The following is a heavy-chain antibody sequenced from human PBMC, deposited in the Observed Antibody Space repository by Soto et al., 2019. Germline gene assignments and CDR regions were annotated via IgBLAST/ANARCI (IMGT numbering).Heavy chain of an antibody. V-gene: IGHV1-18*01. Sequence: ASVKVSCKASGYAFTSYGINWVRRAPGQGLEWVGWMSTYNENKVYAQKLQGRVAMTMDAATTTAFLDLSHLRSDDTAVYYCAKDAREAAPSDVWGRGSLVTIAS. D-gene: IGHD2-15*01. CDR2: MSTYNENK. CDR1: GYAFTSYG. J-gene: IGHJ4*03. CDR3: AKDAREAAPSDV.